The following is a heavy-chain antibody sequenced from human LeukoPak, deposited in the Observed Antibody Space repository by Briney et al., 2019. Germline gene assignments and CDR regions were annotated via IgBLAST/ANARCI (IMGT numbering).Heavy chain of an antibody. V-gene: IGHV4-59*12. CDR3: ARAGITILYYYYMDV. Sequence: SETLSLTCTVSGGSISSYYWSWIRQPPGKGLEWIGYIYYSGSTNYNPSLKSRVTISVDTSKNQFSLKLSSVTAADTAVYYCARAGITILYYYYMDVWGKGTTVTVSS. D-gene: IGHD3-3*01. J-gene: IGHJ6*03. CDR2: IYYSGST. CDR1: GGSISSYY.